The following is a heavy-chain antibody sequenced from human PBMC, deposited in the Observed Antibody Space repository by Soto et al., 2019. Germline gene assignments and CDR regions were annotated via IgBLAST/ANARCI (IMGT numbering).Heavy chain of an antibody. Sequence: GGSLRLSCAASGFTFSSYAMHWVRQAPGKGLEWVAVISYDGSNKYYADSVKGRFTISRDNSKNTLYLQMNSLRAEDTAVYYCAREGEGWELLDAFDIWGQGTMVTVSS. D-gene: IGHD1-26*01. V-gene: IGHV3-30-3*01. J-gene: IGHJ3*02. CDR2: ISYDGSNK. CDR3: AREGEGWELLDAFDI. CDR1: GFTFSSYA.